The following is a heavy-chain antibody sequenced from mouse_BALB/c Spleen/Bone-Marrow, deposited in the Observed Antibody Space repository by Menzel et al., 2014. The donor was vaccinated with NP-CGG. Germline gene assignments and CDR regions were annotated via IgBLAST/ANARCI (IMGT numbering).Heavy chain of an antibody. J-gene: IGHJ2*01. CDR2: IYPGSGNT. Sequence: QVQFQQSGTELVRPGTSVKISCKASGYAFTNYWLGWVKQRPGHGLEWIGDIYPGSGNTYYNEKFKGKVTLTADKSSSTAYMQLSGLTSEDSAVYFCTRRRSLDYWGQGTTLTVSS. CDR1: GYAFTNYW. V-gene: IGHV1-63*01. CDR3: TRRRSLDY.